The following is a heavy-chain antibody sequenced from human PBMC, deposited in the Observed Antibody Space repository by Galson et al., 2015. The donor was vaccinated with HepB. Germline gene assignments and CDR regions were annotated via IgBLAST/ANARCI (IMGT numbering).Heavy chain of an antibody. CDR2: IKQDGNEK. V-gene: IGHV3-7*01. CDR1: GFTFSNYW. CDR3: ARAYSGSYRIGDF. D-gene: IGHD1-26*01. J-gene: IGHJ4*02. Sequence: SLRLSCAASGFTFSNYWMTWVRQAPGRGLEWEANIKQDGNEKYYVDSVKGRFTISRDNAKNSLYLQMNSLRAEDTAVYYCARAYSGSYRIGDFWGQGTLVTVSS.